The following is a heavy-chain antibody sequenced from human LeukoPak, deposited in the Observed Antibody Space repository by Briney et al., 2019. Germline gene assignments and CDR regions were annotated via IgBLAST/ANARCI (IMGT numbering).Heavy chain of an antibody. J-gene: IGHJ4*02. CDR2: ISDSGGST. CDR1: GFTFSSYG. Sequence: PGGTLRLSCAASGFTFSSYGMSWVRQAPGKGLEWVSAISDSGGSTYYADSVKGRFTISRDNSKNTLYLQMNSLRAEDTAVYYCARVSSGWYDFDYWGQGTLVTVSS. CDR3: ARVSSGWYDFDY. D-gene: IGHD6-19*01. V-gene: IGHV3-23*01.